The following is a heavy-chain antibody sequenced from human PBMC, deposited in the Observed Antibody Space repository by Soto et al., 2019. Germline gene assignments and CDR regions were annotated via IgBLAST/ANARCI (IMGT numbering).Heavy chain of an antibody. V-gene: IGHV3-21*01. D-gene: IGHD2-15*01. Sequence: GGSLRLSCAASGFTFSSYSMNWVRQAPGKGLEWVSSISSSSSYIYYADSVKGRFTISRDNAKNSLYLQMNSLRAEDTAVYYCARDRYCSGGSCYSAAFDIWGQGTMVTVSS. J-gene: IGHJ3*02. CDR2: ISSSSSYI. CDR3: ARDRYCSGGSCYSAAFDI. CDR1: GFTFSSYS.